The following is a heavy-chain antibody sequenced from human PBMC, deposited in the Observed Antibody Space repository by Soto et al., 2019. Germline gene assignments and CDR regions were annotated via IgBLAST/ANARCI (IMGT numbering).Heavy chain of an antibody. V-gene: IGHV1-46*01. CDR2: INPSGGST. CDR3: ARDRAVVVPAAISDYYYGMDV. J-gene: IGHJ6*02. D-gene: IGHD2-2*01. Sequence: ASVKVSCKASGGSFSSFAFSWVRQAPGQGLEWMGIINPSGGSTSYAQKFQGRVTMTRDTSTSTVYMELSSLRSEDTAVYYCARDRAVVVPAAISDYYYGMDVWGQGTTVTVSS. CDR1: GGSFSSFA.